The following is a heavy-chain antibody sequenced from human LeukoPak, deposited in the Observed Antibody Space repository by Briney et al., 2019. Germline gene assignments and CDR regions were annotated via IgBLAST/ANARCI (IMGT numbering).Heavy chain of an antibody. CDR3: ARDPRWRFDY. CDR1: GFTFSDLW. Sequence: GESLRLSCAASGFTFSDLWMIWVRQAPGKGLEWVAKNNPEGNIETYVDSVKGRFTISRDNTKNSLYLQMNTLRAEDTAVYYCARDPRWRFDYWGQGTLVTVST. V-gene: IGHV3-7*04. J-gene: IGHJ4*02. D-gene: IGHD5-24*01. CDR2: NNPEGNIE.